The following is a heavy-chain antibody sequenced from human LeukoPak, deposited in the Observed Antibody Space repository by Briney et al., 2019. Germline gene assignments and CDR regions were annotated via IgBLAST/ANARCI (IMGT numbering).Heavy chain of an antibody. D-gene: IGHD4-17*01. Sequence: SETLSLTCTVSGGSISSGDYYWSWIRQPPGKGLEWIGYIYYSGSTYYNPSLKSRVTISVDTSKNQSSLKLSSVTAADTAVYYCARAGAYGDYVPYFDYWGQGTLVTVSS. V-gene: IGHV4-30-4*01. CDR1: GGSISSGDYY. CDR3: ARAGAYGDYVPYFDY. J-gene: IGHJ4*02. CDR2: IYYSGST.